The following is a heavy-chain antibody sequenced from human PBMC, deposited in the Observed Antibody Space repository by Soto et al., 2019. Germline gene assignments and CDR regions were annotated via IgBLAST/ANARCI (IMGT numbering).Heavy chain of an antibody. J-gene: IGHJ4*02. CDR3: AKDRSSSWSFVY. CDR1: GFTFSTCG. CDR2: ISHDGSDK. D-gene: IGHD6-13*01. V-gene: IGHV3-30*18. Sequence: QVQLVESGGGVVQPGRSLRLSCSTSGFTFSTCGMHWVRQAPGKGLEWVAVISHDGSDKYYADSVKGRFIVSRDNSKNTRYVQMNGLRSEDTAVYYCAKDRSSSWSFVYWGKGTLVTVSS.